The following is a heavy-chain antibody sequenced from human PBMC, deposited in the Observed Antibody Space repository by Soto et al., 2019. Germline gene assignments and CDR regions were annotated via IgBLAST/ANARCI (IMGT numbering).Heavy chain of an antibody. CDR2: INPNSGGT. Sequence: ASVKHFCKASGYTFTGYYMHWVRQAPGQGLEWMGWINPNSGGTNYAQKFQGRVTMTRDTSISTAYMELSRLRSDDTAVYYCARDQYGGYGPRYYFDYWGQGTLVTVSS. J-gene: IGHJ4*02. CDR3: ARDQYGGYGPRYYFDY. D-gene: IGHD5-12*01. CDR1: GYTFTGYY. V-gene: IGHV1-2*02.